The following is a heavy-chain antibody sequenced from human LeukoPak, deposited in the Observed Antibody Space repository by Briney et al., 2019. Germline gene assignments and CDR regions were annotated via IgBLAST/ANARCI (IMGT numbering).Heavy chain of an antibody. V-gene: IGHV4-34*01. D-gene: IGHD2-2*01. CDR1: GGSFSGYY. Sequence: SETLSLTCDASGGSFSGYYWSWIRQPPGQGLEWIGEINHSGSTNYNPSLKSRVTISVDTSKNLFSLKLSSVTAADTAVYYCAREVLVSAADYYYYGMDVWGQGTTVTVSS. J-gene: IGHJ6*02. CDR2: INHSGST. CDR3: AREVLVSAADYYYYGMDV.